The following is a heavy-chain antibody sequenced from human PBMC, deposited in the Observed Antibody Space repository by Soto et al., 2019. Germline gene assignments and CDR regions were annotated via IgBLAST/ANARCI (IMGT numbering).Heavy chain of an antibody. CDR1: GFTFSSYW. CDR2: INSDGSST. J-gene: IGHJ4*02. D-gene: IGHD3-22*01. V-gene: IGHV3-74*01. Sequence: PGGSLRLSCAASGFTFSSYWMHWVRQAPGKGLVWVSRINSDGSSTSYADSVKGRFTISRDNAKNSLFLQMNSLRDEDTAVYYCARSYYDNSGFLDYWGRGIQVTVSS. CDR3: ARSYYDNSGFLDY.